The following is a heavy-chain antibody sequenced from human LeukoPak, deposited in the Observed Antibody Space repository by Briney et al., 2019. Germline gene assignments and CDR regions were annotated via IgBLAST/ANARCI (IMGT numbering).Heavy chain of an antibody. Sequence: GGSLRLSCAASGFTFSSYAMSWVRQAPGKGLEWVSAISGSGGSTYYADSVKGRFTISRDNSKNTLYLQMNSLRAEDTAVYYCARAEGMYSSGLVAYWGQGTLVTVSS. CDR3: ARAEGMYSSGLVAY. D-gene: IGHD6-19*01. CDR2: ISGSGGST. V-gene: IGHV3-23*01. J-gene: IGHJ4*02. CDR1: GFTFSSYA.